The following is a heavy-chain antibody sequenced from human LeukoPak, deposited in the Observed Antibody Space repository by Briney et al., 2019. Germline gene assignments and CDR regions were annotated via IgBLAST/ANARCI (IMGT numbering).Heavy chain of an antibody. V-gene: IGHV1-2*02. CDR1: GYTFTGYY. J-gene: IGHJ3*02. CDR3: AMYYYDSSGWSDAFDI. D-gene: IGHD3-22*01. Sequence: ASVKVSCKASGYTFTGYYMHWVRQAPGQGLEWMGWINPNSGGTNYAQKFQGRVTMTRDTSISTAYMELSRLRSDDTAVYYCAMYYYDSSGWSDAFDIWGQGTMVTVSS. CDR2: INPNSGGT.